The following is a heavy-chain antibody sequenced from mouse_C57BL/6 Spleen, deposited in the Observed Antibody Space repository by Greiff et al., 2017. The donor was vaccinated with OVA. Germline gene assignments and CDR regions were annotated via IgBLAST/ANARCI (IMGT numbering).Heavy chain of an antibody. Sequence: QVQLQQSGAELVKPGASVKLSCKASGYTFTSYWMQWVKQRPGQGLEWIGEIDPSDSYTNYNQKFKGKATLTVDTSSSTAYMQLSSLTSEDSAVYYCARGYDGYSRFAYWGQGTLVTVSA. CDR2: IDPSDSYT. D-gene: IGHD2-3*01. CDR1: GYTFTSYW. J-gene: IGHJ3*01. V-gene: IGHV1-50*01. CDR3: ARGYDGYSRFAY.